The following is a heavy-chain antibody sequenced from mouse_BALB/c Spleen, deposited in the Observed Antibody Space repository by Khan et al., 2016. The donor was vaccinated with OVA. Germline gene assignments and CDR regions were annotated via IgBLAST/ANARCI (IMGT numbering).Heavy chain of an antibody. D-gene: IGHD1-1*01. Sequence: EVQLQESGPGLVKPSQSLSLTCTVTGYSITSDYAWNWIRQFPGNKLEWMGYIKYSGSPSYNPSLKSRISITRDTSKNQFFLQLNSVTTEDTATYYSARSGTISTVVVTDFDFWGQGTTLTVSS. CDR1: GYSITSDYA. V-gene: IGHV3-2*02. CDR3: ARSGTISTVVVTDFDF. CDR2: IKYSGSP. J-gene: IGHJ2*01.